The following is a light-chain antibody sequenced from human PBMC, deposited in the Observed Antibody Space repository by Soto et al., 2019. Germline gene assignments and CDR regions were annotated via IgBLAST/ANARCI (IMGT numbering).Light chain of an antibody. CDR1: QSIRNF. CDR2: DAS. V-gene: IGKV3-11*01. CDR3: QQRSNWT. Sequence: EFVLTQSAGTLSWSPGERATLSCRASQSIRNFLAWYQQKPGQAPRLLIYDASNRATGIPARFSGSGSGTDFTLTISSIEPEDFAVYYCQQRSNWTFGQGTKVDIK. J-gene: IGKJ1*01.